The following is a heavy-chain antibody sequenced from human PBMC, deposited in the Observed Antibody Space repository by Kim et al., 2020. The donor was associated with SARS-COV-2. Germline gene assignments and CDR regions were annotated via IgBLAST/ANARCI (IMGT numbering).Heavy chain of an antibody. J-gene: IGHJ3*02. CDR1: GGTFSSYA. CDR3: ARGDAYCSGGSCYPDAFDI. V-gene: IGHV1-69*13. Sequence: SVKVSCKASGGTFSSYAISWVRQAPGQGLEWMGGIIPIFGTANYAQKFQGRVTITADESTSTAYMELSSLRSEDTAVYYCARGDAYCSGGSCYPDAFDIWGQGTMVTVSS. D-gene: IGHD2-15*01. CDR2: IIPIFGTA.